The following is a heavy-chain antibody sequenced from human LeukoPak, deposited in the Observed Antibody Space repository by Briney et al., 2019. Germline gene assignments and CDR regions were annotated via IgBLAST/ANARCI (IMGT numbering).Heavy chain of an antibody. V-gene: IGHV4-4*07. CDR2: IYTSGST. J-gene: IGHJ3*02. CDR1: APSTTTIY. Sequence: KPSETLSPTCILDAPSTTTIYSECGRQPAGKGLEWIGRIYTSGSTNYNPSLKSRVTMSVDTSTNQFSLKLSFAAAAAADVYYCANFGRVAIDAFDIWGQGTMVTVSS. CDR3: ANFGRVAIDAFDI. D-gene: IGHD3-10*02.